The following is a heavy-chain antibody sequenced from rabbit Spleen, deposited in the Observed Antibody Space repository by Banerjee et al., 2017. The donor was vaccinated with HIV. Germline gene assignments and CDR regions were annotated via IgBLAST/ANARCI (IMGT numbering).Heavy chain of an antibody. CDR2: IYVGSGGGT. V-gene: IGHV1S45*01. CDR1: GFSFNYSYW. Sequence: LEESGGGLVKPGGTLTLTCTVSGFSFNYSYWICWVRQAPGKGLDWIACIYVGSGGGTKYATWAKGRFTISKTSSTTVTLQMSSPTVAETATYFCARAGEGGDGYLNLWCPGTLVTVS. J-gene: IGHJ4*01. D-gene: IGHD5-1*01. CDR3: ARAGEGGDGYLNL.